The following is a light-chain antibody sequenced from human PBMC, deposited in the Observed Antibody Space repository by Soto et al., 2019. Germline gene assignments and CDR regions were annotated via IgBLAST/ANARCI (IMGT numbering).Light chain of an antibody. CDR2: GAY. V-gene: IGKV3-15*01. CDR1: QSVSSN. J-gene: IGKJ4*01. CDR3: KQYNNWPGT. Sequence: EIVMTQSPATLSVSPGARATLSCRASQSVSSNLAWYQQKPGQAHRLXIYGAYTRATGIQARFSGSGSGTEFTLTIRSLQSEDFAVYYCKQYNNWPGTFGGGTKVDI.